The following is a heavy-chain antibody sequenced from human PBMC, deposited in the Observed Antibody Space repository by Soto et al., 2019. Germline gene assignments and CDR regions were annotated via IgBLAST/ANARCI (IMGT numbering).Heavy chain of an antibody. CDR2: ISQGGRS. Sequence: LVASETLSLTCAVYGGSLSGNYWTWIRQSPGKGLEWIGEISQGGRSNYSPSLNSRVTLSVDTSERQFSLRLSSVTAADTAVYYCARRPMPSPTNYRLDVWATGTTVTVSS. V-gene: IGHV4-34*01. CDR1: GGSLSGNY. J-gene: IGHJ6*04. CDR3: ARRPMPSPTNYRLDV. D-gene: IGHD1-7*01.